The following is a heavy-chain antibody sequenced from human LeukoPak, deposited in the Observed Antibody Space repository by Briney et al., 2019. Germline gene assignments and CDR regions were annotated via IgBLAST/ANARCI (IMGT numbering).Heavy chain of an antibody. CDR3: ARDEGQLWYKY. J-gene: IGHJ4*02. D-gene: IGHD5-18*01. CDR1: GGTFSSYA. CDR2: IIPILGIA. V-gene: IGHV1-69*04. Sequence: ASVKVSCKASGGTFSSYAISWVRQAPGQGLEWMGRIIPILGIANYAQKFQGRVTIIADKSTSTAYMVLSSLRSEDTAVYYCARDEGQLWYKYWGQGTLVTVSS.